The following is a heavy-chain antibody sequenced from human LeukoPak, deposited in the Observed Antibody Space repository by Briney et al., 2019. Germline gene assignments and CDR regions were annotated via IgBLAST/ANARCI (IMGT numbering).Heavy chain of an antibody. J-gene: IGHJ4*02. V-gene: IGHV3-53*01. Sequence: GGSLRLSCAASGFTVSSNYMSWVRQAPGKGLEWVSVIYSGGNTYYADSVKGRFTISRDNSKNTLYLQMNSLRAEDTAVYYCAREDSSSLLGYWGQGTLVTVSS. CDR2: IYSGGNT. CDR3: AREDSSSLLGY. D-gene: IGHD3-22*01. CDR1: GFTVSSNY.